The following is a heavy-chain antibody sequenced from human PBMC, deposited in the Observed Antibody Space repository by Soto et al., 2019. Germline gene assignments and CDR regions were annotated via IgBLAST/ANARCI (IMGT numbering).Heavy chain of an antibody. CDR3: ARDFFDSSDYTTNWFDP. CDR1: GGSISSSSYY. Sequence: SETLSLTCAVSGGSISSSSYYWGWIRQPPGKGLEWIGSIYYSGSTYYNPSLKSRVTISVDTSKNQFSLKLSSVTAADAALYYCARDFFDSSDYTTNWFDPWGQGTLVTVSS. V-gene: IGHV4-39*01. J-gene: IGHJ5*02. D-gene: IGHD3-22*01. CDR2: IYYSGST.